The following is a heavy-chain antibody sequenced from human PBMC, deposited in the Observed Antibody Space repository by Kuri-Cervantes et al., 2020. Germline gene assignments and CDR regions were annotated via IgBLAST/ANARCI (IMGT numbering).Heavy chain of an antibody. Sequence: AVNDTCMGSGYSFIGYYLHWVRQAPGQGFEWMGIINPSGGSTSYAQKFQGRVTMTRESSTSTVYMELISLRSEDTAVYYCERELRPFYGDYHYYYYYGRDVPAPAPAVTVSS. D-gene: IGHD4-17*01. CDR3: ERELRPFYGDYHYYYYYGRDV. V-gene: IGHV1-46*01. CDR2: INPSGGST. J-gene: IGHJ6*02. CDR1: GYSFIGYY.